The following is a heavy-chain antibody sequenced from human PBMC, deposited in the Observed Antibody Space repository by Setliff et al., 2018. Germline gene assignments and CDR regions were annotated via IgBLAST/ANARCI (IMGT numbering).Heavy chain of an antibody. Sequence: PSETLSLTCTVSGGSISTYYWSWIRQPPGKGLEFIGYVYYSGTTNHDPSLKSRVTMSVDTSKNQFSLKLSSVTAADTAVYYCARGGTYRYFDYWGQGTLVTVSS. J-gene: IGHJ4*02. V-gene: IGHV4-59*01. CDR2: VYYSGTT. CDR3: ARGGTYRYFDY. CDR1: GGSISTYY.